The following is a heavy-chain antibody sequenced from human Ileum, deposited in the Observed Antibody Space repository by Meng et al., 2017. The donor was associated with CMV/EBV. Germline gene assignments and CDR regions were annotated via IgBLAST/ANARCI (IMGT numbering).Heavy chain of an antibody. J-gene: IGHJ4*02. Sequence: GGPLRLSCAASGFNSRTFWIHWFRQAPGKGLVWVSRINSDGSSISYADFVKGRFTISRDNARNTVFLQLNSVTADDTALYYCARGDVTTSSYDFWGQGTLVTVSS. CDR1: GFNSRTFW. D-gene: IGHD3/OR15-3a*01. V-gene: IGHV3-74*01. CDR2: INSDGSSI. CDR3: ARGDVTTSSYDF.